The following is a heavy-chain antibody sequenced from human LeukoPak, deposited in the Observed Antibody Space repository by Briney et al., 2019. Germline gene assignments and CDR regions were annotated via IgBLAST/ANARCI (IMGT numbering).Heavy chain of an antibody. Sequence: SETLSLTCTVSGGSISSYYWSWIRQPPGKGLEWIGYIYFSGNTNYSPSLKSRVTISVDTSKNQFSLNLSSVTAADTAVYYCARLQYRAFDIWGQGTMVTVSS. CDR1: GGSISSYY. V-gene: IGHV4-59*01. CDR2: IYFSGNT. J-gene: IGHJ3*02. CDR3: ARLQYRAFDI. D-gene: IGHD2-2*01.